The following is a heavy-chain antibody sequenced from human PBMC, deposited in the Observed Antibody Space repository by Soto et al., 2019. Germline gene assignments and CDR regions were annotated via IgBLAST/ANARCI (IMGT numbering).Heavy chain of an antibody. J-gene: IGHJ6*02. D-gene: IGHD1-26*01. V-gene: IGHV3-23*01. CDR1: GFTFSSYA. CDR3: AKDGPKYSGSHYYGMDV. CDR2: ISGSGGST. Sequence: EVPLLESGGGLVQPGGSLRLSCAASGFTFSSYAMSWVRQAPGKGLEWVSAISGSGGSTYYADSVKGRFTISRDNSKNTLYLQMNSLRAEDTAVYYCAKDGPKYSGSHYYGMDVWGQGTTVTVSS.